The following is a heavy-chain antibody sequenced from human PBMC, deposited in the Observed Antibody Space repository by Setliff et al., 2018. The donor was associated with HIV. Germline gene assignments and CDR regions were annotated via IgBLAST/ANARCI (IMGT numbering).Heavy chain of an antibody. J-gene: IGHJ4*02. D-gene: IGHD2-21*02. CDR1: GFIFSDYP. CDR2: LSHDRPEP. V-gene: IGHV3-30*01. Sequence: PGGSLRLSCAASGFIFSDYPMHWVRQAPGKGLESVTLLSHDRPEPYYVESVKGRFTISGDPSRNTIYLQMNSLRPEDSAVYFCARGDLSAVYFQTAIYFFQFWGQGTLVTVSS. CDR3: ARGDLSAVYFQTAIYFFQF.